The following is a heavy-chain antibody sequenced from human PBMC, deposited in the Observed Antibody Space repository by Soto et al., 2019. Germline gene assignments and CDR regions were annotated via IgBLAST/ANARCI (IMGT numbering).Heavy chain of an antibody. CDR1: GGSISSSSYY. D-gene: IGHD4-17*01. CDR3: ARHHTVTTTFQH. J-gene: IGHJ1*01. CDR2: IYYSGST. Sequence: PSETLSLTCTVSGGSISSSSYYWGWIRQPPGKGLEWIGSIYYSGSTYYNPSLKSRVTISVDTSKNQFSLKLSSVTAADTAVYYCARHHTVTTTFQHWGQGTLVTVSS. V-gene: IGHV4-39*01.